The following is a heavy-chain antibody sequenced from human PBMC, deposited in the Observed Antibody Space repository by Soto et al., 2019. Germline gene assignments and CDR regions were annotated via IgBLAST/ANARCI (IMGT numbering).Heavy chain of an antibody. CDR3: ARDRDWNVDY. CDR2: ISTDKGNT. V-gene: IGHV1-18*01. J-gene: IGHJ4*02. D-gene: IGHD1-1*01. Sequence: ASVKVSCKASGYSFTTYGMTWVRQAPGQGLEWMGWISTDKGNTKYAQNFQSRATLTTDTSTSTAYMELRSLRSDDTAVYYCARDRDWNVDYWGQGTLVTSPQ. CDR1: GYSFTTYG.